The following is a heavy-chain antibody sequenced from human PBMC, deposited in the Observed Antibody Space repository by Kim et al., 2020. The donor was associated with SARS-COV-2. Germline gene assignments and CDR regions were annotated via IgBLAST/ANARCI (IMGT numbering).Heavy chain of an antibody. CDR1: GFTVSSNY. CDR3: AREVREDYHDWYFDL. V-gene: IGHV3-53*01. J-gene: IGHJ2*01. Sequence: GGSLRLSCAASGFTVSSNYMSWVRQAPGKGLEWVSVIYSGGSTYYADSVKGRFTISRDNSKNTLYLQMNSLRAEDTAVYYCAREVREDYHDWYFDLWGRGTLVTVSS. CDR2: IYSGGST. D-gene: IGHD3-16*01.